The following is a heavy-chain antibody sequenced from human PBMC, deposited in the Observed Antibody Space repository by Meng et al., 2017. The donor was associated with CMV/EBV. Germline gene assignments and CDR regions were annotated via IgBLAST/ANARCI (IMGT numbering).Heavy chain of an antibody. Sequence: GGSLRLSCAASGFTFGDYGMSWVRQAPGKGLEWVSSINNRGSSTSYADSVKGRLTISRDSSNNTLYVQMNSLTVEDTAVYYCAKGRGGAGTSYFDSWGQGTLVTVSS. V-gene: IGHV3-23*05. CDR3: AKGRGGAGTSYFDS. D-gene: IGHD3-10*01. CDR2: INNRGSST. CDR1: GFTFGDYG. J-gene: IGHJ4*02.